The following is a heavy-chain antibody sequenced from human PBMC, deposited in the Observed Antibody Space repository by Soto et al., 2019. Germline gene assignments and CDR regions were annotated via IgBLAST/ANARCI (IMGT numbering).Heavy chain of an antibody. Sequence: EASVKVSCKASGYTFTSYGISWVRQAPGQGLEWMGWISAYNGNTNYAQKLQGRVTMTTDTSTSTAYMELRSLRSDDTAVYYCARDRGSSWYRWFDPWGQGTLVTAPQ. J-gene: IGHJ5*02. CDR1: GYTFTSYG. CDR3: ARDRGSSWYRWFDP. V-gene: IGHV1-18*04. CDR2: ISAYNGNT. D-gene: IGHD6-13*01.